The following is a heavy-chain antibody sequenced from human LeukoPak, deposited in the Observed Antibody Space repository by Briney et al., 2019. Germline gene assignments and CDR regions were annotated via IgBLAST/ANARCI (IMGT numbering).Heavy chain of an antibody. J-gene: IGHJ3*02. CDR1: GDSFSSQY. CDR2: ISYIGTT. D-gene: IGHD4-17*01. V-gene: IGHV4-59*11. CDR3: ARDLVTVTKGFDI. Sequence: SETLSLTCAVSGDSFSSQYWTWIRQPPGRGLEWIGYISYIGTTNYNPSLKSRVTISIDTSKNQFSLKLSSVTTAYTAVYYCARDLVTVTKGFDIWGLGTMVSVSS.